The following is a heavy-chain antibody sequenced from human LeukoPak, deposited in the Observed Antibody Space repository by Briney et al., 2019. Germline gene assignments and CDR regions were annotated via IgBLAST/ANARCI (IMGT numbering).Heavy chain of an antibody. V-gene: IGHV3-21*01. CDR3: ARNWWFDP. Sequence: GGSLRLSCAASGFTFSSYSMNWVRQAPGKGLEWVSSISSSSSYISYADSVKGRFTISRDNAKNTRYLQMNSLRAEDTAVYYCARNWWFDPWGQGTLVTVSS. CDR1: GFTFSSYS. J-gene: IGHJ5*02. CDR2: ISSSSSYI.